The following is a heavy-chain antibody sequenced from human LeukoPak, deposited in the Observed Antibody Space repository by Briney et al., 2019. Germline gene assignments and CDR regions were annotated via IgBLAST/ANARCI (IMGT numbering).Heavy chain of an antibody. CDR1: GIPFTRNG. Sequence: PGGSLRLSCAASGIPFTRNGMHWVRQAPGKGLEWVASIQYDAINIKYGDSVKGRFTISRDNSKNTLYLQMNSLTPEDTAVYYCAREAGTVVIGRFDPWGQGTLVTVSS. CDR3: AREAGTVVIGRFDP. D-gene: IGHD2-15*01. CDR2: IQYDAINI. J-gene: IGHJ5*02. V-gene: IGHV3-30*02.